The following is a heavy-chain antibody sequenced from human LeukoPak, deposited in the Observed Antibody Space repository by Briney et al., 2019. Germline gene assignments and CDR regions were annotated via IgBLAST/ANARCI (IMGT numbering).Heavy chain of an antibody. CDR3: ARTNLDCTKGVCYDY. Sequence: ASVKVSCTASDYTFTNYSISWVRQAPGQGLEWMGWISAYNGNTYYAQKLQGRVTVTTDTSTSTAYMELRSLRSDDTAVYYCARTNLDCTKGVCYDYWGQGTLVTVSA. V-gene: IGHV1-18*01. CDR1: DYTFTNYS. J-gene: IGHJ4*02. D-gene: IGHD2-8*01. CDR2: ISAYNGNT.